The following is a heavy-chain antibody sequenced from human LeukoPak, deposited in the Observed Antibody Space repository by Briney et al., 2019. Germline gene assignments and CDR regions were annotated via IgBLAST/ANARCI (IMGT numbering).Heavy chain of an antibody. Sequence: GGSLRLSCAASGFTFSNAWMSWVRQAPGKGLEWVGRVKSKTDGGTTEYAAPVKGRFTISRDDSKNTLYLQMNSLETEDTAVYYCATYRTGYYYFDYWGPGTLVTVSS. D-gene: IGHD3-9*01. CDR3: ATYRTGYYYFDY. CDR2: VKSKTDGGTT. J-gene: IGHJ4*02. V-gene: IGHV3-15*01. CDR1: GFTFSNAW.